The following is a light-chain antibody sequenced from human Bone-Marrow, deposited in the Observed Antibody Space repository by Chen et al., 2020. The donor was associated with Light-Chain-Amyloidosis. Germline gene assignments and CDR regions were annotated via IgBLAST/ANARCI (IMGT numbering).Light chain of an antibody. V-gene: IGLV2-23*01. Sequence: QSALTQPASVSGSPGQPITISCTGTSSDVGSYNLVSCYQQHPGKAPKLLIYEGNKRPPGVSTRFSGSKSANTASLAISGLQAADEADYYCCSYAGSNTLVFGGGTKLTVL. J-gene: IGLJ3*02. CDR2: EGN. CDR1: SSDVGSYNL. CDR3: CSYAGSNTLV.